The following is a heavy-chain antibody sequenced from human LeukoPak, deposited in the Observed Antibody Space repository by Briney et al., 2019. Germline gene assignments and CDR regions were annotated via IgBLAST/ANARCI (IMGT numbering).Heavy chain of an antibody. CDR3: AKSGEQLVRDYFDY. CDR2: INPSGGST. J-gene: IGHJ4*02. Sequence: ASVKVSCKASGYTFTSYYMHWVRQAPGQGLEWMGIINPSGGSTSYAQKFQGRVTMARDMSTSTVYMELSSLRSEDTAVYYCAKSGEQLVRDYFDYWGQGTLVTVSS. D-gene: IGHD6-13*01. V-gene: IGHV1-46*01. CDR1: GYTFTSYY.